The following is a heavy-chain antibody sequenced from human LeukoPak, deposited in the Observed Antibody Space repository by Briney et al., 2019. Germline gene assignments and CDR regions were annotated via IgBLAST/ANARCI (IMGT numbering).Heavy chain of an antibody. J-gene: IGHJ4*02. CDR1: GGSISSYY. D-gene: IGHD2-2*01. Sequence: SETLSLTCTVSGGSISSYYWSWIRQPPGKGLEWIGYIYYSGSTNYNPSLKSRVTISVDTSKNQFSLKLSSVTAADTAVYYCARDGSPSYCSSTSCSYYFDYWGQGTLVTVSS. CDR2: IYYSGST. V-gene: IGHV4-59*01. CDR3: ARDGSPSYCSSTSCSYYFDY.